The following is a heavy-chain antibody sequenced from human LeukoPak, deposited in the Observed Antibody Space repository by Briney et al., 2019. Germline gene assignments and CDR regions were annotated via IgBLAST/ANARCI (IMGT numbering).Heavy chain of an antibody. D-gene: IGHD3-22*01. CDR3: ARAGDSSYYYYYMDV. J-gene: IGHJ6*03. Sequence: GGSPRLSCAASGFTFSSYAMHWVRQAPGKGLEWVAVISYDGSNKYYADSVKGRFTISRDNSKNTLYLQMNSLRAEDTAVYYCARAGDSSYYYYYMDVWGKGTTVTVSS. CDR1: GFTFSSYA. CDR2: ISYDGSNK. V-gene: IGHV3-30*04.